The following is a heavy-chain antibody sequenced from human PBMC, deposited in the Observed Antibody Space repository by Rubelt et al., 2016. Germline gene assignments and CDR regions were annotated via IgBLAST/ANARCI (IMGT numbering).Heavy chain of an antibody. V-gene: IGHV3-23*01. CDR3: ARDPADY. J-gene: IGHJ4*02. CDR1: GFTFTSHA. CDR2: ISASDDMT. Sequence: GGSLRLSCAASGFTFTSHAMTWVRQAPGKGLEWVSSISASDDMTYYADSVKGRFTISRDNSKNTLYLQVKSLRAEDTAIYYCARDPADYWGQGTLVTVSS.